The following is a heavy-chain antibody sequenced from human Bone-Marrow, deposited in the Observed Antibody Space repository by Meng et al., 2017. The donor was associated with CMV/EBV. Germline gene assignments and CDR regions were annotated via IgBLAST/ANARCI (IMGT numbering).Heavy chain of an antibody. Sequence: ASVKVSCKASGYTFTSYDINWVRQATGQGLEWMGWMNPNSGNKGYAQKFQGRVTITRNTSISTAYMELSSLRSEDTAVYYCARDLPGGTPGWFDPWGQGTLVTVSS. CDR2: MNPNSGNK. J-gene: IGHJ5*02. D-gene: IGHD1-26*01. CDR1: GYTFTSYD. CDR3: ARDLPGGTPGWFDP. V-gene: IGHV1-8*03.